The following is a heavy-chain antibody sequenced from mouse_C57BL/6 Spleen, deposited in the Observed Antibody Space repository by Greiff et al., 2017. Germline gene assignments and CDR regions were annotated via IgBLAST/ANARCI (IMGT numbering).Heavy chain of an antibody. CDR1: GYAFSSYW. CDR2: IYPGDGDT. CDR3: ARDYGSSYVFDY. J-gene: IGHJ2*01. V-gene: IGHV1-80*01. Sequence: VQLQESGAELVKPGASVKISCKASGYAFSSYWMNWVKQRPGKGLEWIGQIYPGDGDTNYNGKFKGKATLTADKSSSTAYMQLSSLPAEDSAVYFCARDYGSSYVFDYWGQGTTLTVSS. D-gene: IGHD1-1*01.